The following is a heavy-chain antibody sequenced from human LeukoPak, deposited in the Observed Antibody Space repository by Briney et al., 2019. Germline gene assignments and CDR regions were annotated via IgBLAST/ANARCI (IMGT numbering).Heavy chain of an antibody. CDR1: GGSISSSSHY. CDR2: VFYSGST. D-gene: IGHD3-22*01. J-gene: IGHJ4*02. CDR3: ARLTSYDTSKRGFDY. V-gene: IGHV4-39*01. Sequence: SSETLSLTCTVSGGSISSSSHYWGWIRQPPGKGLEWIGTVFYSGSTYYTPSLKSRVTISVDTFKNQFSLKLTSVTAADTAVYYCARLTSYDTSKRGFDYWGQGTLVTVSS.